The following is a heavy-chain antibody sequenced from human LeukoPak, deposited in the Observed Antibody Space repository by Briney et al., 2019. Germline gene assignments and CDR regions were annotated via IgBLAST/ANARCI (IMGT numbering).Heavy chain of an antibody. Sequence: GGSLRLSCAASGFTFSTYWMAWVRQAPGKGLEWVADIKGDGSEKYHGDSVTGRFTISRDNAKNSLYLQMNSLRAKDTAIYYCASYRVSHGMDVWGQGTTVTVSS. CDR3: ASYRVSHGMDV. CDR1: GFTFSTYW. D-gene: IGHD1-26*01. J-gene: IGHJ6*02. V-gene: IGHV3-7*01. CDR2: IKGDGSEK.